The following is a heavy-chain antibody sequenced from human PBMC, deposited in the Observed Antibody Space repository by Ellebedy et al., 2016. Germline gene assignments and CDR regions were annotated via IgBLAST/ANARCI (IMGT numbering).Heavy chain of an antibody. J-gene: IGHJ4*02. CDR1: GYTFSNHG. CDR2: ISAYNGDT. V-gene: IGHV1-18*01. Sequence: ASVKVSXXASGYTFSNHGFTWVRQAPGQGLEWMGWISAYNGDTNYAQKLQGRVTMTTDTSTSTAYMELRSLISDDTAMYYCARGGMLYCSSTYCVDYWGQGTLVTVSS. CDR3: ARGGMLYCSSTYCVDY. D-gene: IGHD2-2*01.